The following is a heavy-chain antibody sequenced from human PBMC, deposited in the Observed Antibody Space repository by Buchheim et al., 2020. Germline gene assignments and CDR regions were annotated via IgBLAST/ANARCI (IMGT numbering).Heavy chain of an antibody. V-gene: IGHV1-46*03. J-gene: IGHJ6*02. Sequence: QVQLVQSGAEVKKPGASVKGSCKASGYTFTSYYMHWVRQAPGQGLEWMGIINPSGGSTSYAQKFQGRVTMTRDTSTSTVYMELSRLRSEDTAVYYCASSSSYSNYGDYYYDGMDVWGQGTT. CDR3: ASSSSYSNYGDYYYDGMDV. CDR2: INPSGGST. CDR1: GYTFTSYY. D-gene: IGHD4-11*01.